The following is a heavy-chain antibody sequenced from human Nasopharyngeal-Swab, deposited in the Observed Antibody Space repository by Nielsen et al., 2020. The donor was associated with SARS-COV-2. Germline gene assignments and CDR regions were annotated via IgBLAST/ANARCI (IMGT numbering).Heavy chain of an antibody. J-gene: IGHJ4*02. CDR2: IYHSGST. Sequence: SETLSLTCAVSGGSISSSNWWSWVRQPPGKGLEWIGEIYHSGSTNYNPSLKSRVTMSVDTSKNQFSLRLSSVTPADTAVYYCARSSGWYLDNWGQGTLVTVSS. CDR1: GGSISSSNW. D-gene: IGHD6-19*01. CDR3: ARSSGWYLDN. V-gene: IGHV4-4*02.